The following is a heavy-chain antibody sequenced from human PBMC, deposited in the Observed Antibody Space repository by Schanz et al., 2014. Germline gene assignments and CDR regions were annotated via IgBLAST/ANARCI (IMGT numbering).Heavy chain of an antibody. CDR1: GFNFSDYA. J-gene: IGHJ4*02. V-gene: IGHV3-48*01. CDR2: VSRSTPDI. D-gene: IGHD6-13*01. CDR3: VSQTGSPNY. Sequence: EVQLLESGGGLVQPGGSLRLSCEASGFNFSDYAMCWVRQAPGKGLEWVSYVSRSTPDIYYADSVKGRFTMSRDNAKNSVFLQMNSLRAEDTAVYFCVSQTGSPNYWGQGTLVTVSS.